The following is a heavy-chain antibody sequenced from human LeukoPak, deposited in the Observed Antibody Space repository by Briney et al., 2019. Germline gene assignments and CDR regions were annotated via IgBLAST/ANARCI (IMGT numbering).Heavy chain of an antibody. D-gene: IGHD3-10*01. CDR1: GYSISSGYY. J-gene: IGHJ4*02. CDR3: ARTQLRGFYFDY. Sequence: SETLSLTCAVSGYSISSGYYWGWIRQPPGKGLEWIGSIYHSGSTYCNPSLKSRVTISVDTSKNQFSLKLSSVTAADTAVYYCARTQLRGFYFDYWGQGTLVTVSS. CDR2: IYHSGST. V-gene: IGHV4-38-2*01.